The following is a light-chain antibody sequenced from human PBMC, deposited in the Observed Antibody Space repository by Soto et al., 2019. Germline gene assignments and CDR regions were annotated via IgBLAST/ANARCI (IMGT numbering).Light chain of an antibody. J-gene: IGLJ3*02. CDR2: DVN. Sequence: QSALTQPASVSGSPGQSITISCTGTSHDIGGYDYVSWFQQYPGYAPKLIIYDVNNRPSGVSNRFSGSKSGNTASLTISGLQPEDEADYYCTSFTTISPVRVFGGGTKLTVL. CDR3: TSFTTISPVRV. V-gene: IGLV2-14*03. CDR1: SHDIGGYDY.